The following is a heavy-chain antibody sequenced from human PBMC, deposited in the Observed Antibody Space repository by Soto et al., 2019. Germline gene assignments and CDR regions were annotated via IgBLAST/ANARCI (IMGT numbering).Heavy chain of an antibody. J-gene: IGHJ4*02. Sequence: GASVKVSCKASGYTFTNYGISWVRQAPGQGLEWMGRISAYNGDIKYAQMLQGRVTMTTDTSTSTGYMELRSLRSDDTAVYYCAAALLSGTDDYWGQGTLVTVSS. V-gene: IGHV1-18*01. CDR1: GYTFTNYG. CDR2: ISAYNGDI. CDR3: AAALLSGTDDY. D-gene: IGHD1-1*01.